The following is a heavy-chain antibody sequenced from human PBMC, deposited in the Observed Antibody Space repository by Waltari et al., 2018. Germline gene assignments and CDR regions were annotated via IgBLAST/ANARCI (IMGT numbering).Heavy chain of an antibody. V-gene: IGHV4-4*07. CDR1: GGSISSYY. D-gene: IGHD3-3*01. CDR3: ARETYDFWSGQGPDWFDP. CDR2: IYTSGGT. J-gene: IGHJ5*02. Sequence: QVQLQESGPGLVKPSETLSLTCTVSGGSISSYYWSWIRQPAGKGLEWIGRIYTSGGTNYNPSLKSRVTMSVDTSKNQFSLKLSSGTAADTAVYYCARETYDFWSGQGPDWFDPWGQGTLVTVSS.